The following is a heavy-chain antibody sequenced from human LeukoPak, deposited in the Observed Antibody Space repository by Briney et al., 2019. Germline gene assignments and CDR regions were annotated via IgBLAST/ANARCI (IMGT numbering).Heavy chain of an antibody. Sequence: GWALRLSCAASGFTFSSYGMHWGRQAPGKGVEGVAVISYDGSNKYYADSVKGRFTISRDNSKNTLYLQMNSLRAEDTAVYYCAKDSKWLRLSGLFDYWGQGTLVTVSS. CDR3: AKDSKWLRLSGLFDY. CDR2: ISYDGSNK. J-gene: IGHJ4*02. V-gene: IGHV3-30*18. CDR1: GFTFSSYG. D-gene: IGHD5-12*01.